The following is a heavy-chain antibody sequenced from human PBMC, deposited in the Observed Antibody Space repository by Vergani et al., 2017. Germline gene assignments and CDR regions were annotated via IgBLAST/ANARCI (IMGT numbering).Heavy chain of an antibody. Sequence: QVQLVESGGGVVQPGRSLRLSCAASGFIFSTYGMHWVRQAPGKGLEWVTVISYDGKDIHYADSVKGRFTISRDNSKNTLYLQMSSLRAEDTAVYFCTKDLTSSTYNWFAPWGQGTLVTVSS. J-gene: IGHJ5*02. CDR3: TKDLTSSTYNWFAP. CDR1: GFIFSTYG. CDR2: ISYDGKDI. V-gene: IGHV3-30*18. D-gene: IGHD2-2*01.